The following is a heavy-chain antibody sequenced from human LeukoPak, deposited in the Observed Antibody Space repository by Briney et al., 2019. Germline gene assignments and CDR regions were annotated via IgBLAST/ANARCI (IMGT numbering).Heavy chain of an antibody. D-gene: IGHD2-21*02. CDR2: IYYSGST. Sequence: SETLSLTCTVSGGSISSSSYYWGWIRQPPGKGLEWIGSIYYSGSTYYNPSLKSRVTISVDTSKNQFSLKLSSVTAADTAVYYCASTYCGGDCYDDAFDVWGQGTMVTVSS. V-gene: IGHV4-39*01. CDR3: ASTYCGGDCYDDAFDV. J-gene: IGHJ3*01. CDR1: GGSISSSSYY.